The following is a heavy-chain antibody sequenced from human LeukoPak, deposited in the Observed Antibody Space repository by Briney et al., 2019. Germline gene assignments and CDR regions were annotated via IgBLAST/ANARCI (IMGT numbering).Heavy chain of an antibody. CDR1: GFTFSSYW. Sequence: GGSLRLSCAASGFTFSSYWMHWVRQTPGKGLVYVSRIKSDGSRTNYADSVKGRFTISRDNAKNTLHLQMNGLRAEDTAVYYCARDHFGYNSLDYWGQGTLVTVSS. J-gene: IGHJ4*02. V-gene: IGHV3-74*01. D-gene: IGHD5-24*01. CDR3: ARDHFGYNSLDY. CDR2: IKSDGSRT.